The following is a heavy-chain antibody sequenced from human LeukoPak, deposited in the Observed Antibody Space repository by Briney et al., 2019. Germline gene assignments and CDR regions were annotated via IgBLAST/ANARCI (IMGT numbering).Heavy chain of an antibody. V-gene: IGHV3-30*14. J-gene: IGHJ4*02. D-gene: IGHD3-22*01. CDR3: ARGLRLRYDSSGYYHIDYFDY. CDR1: GFTFSSYA. CDR2: ISYDGSNK. Sequence: GGSLRLSCAASGFTFSSYAMHWVRQAPGKGLEWAAVISYDGSNKYYADSVKGRFTISRENAKNSLYLQMNSLRAGDTAVYYCARGLRLRYDSSGYYHIDYFDYWGQGTLVTVSS.